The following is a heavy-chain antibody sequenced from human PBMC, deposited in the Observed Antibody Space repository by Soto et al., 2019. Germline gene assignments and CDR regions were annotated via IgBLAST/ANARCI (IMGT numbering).Heavy chain of an antibody. CDR2: TYHSGST. CDR1: GGSISSGGYS. CDR3: ARAHYGAYGYGMDV. D-gene: IGHD4-17*01. J-gene: IGHJ6*02. V-gene: IGHV4-30-2*01. Sequence: QLQLQESGSGLVKPSQTLSLTCAVSGGSISSGGYSWSWIRQPPGKGLEWIGYTYHSGSTYYNPSLKSRVSISVDRSKNQFSLELSSVTAADTAVYYCARAHYGAYGYGMDVWGQGALVTVSS.